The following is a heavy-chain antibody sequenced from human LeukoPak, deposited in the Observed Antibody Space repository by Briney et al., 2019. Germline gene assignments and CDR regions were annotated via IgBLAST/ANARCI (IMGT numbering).Heavy chain of an antibody. D-gene: IGHD3-3*01. CDR3: ARVCYDFWSGYYTGAFDI. Sequence: PGGSLRLSCAASGFTFSSYWMHWVRQAPGKGLGWVSRINSDGSSTSYADSVKGRFTISRDNAKNTLYLQMNSLRAEDTAVYYCARVCYDFWSGYYTGAFDIWGQGTMVTVSS. V-gene: IGHV3-74*01. CDR2: INSDGSST. CDR1: GFTFSSYW. J-gene: IGHJ3*02.